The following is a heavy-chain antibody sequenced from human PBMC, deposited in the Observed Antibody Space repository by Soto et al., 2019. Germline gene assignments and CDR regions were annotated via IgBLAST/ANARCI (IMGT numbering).Heavy chain of an antibody. CDR1: GGSISSYY. V-gene: IGHV4-59*01. CDR2: IYYSGST. CDR3: ASVDSCYVFSSYYSYYYMDV. Sequence: PSETLSLTCTVSGGSISSYYWSWIRQPPGKGLEWIGYIYYSGSTNYNPSLKSRVTISVDTSKNQFSLKLSSVTAADTAVYYCASVDSCYVFSSYYSYYYMDVWGTATTVTV. J-gene: IGHJ6*03. D-gene: IGHD5-12*01.